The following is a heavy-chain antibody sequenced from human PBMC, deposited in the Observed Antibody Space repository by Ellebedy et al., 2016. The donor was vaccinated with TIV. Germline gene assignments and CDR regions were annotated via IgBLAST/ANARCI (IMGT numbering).Heavy chain of an antibody. V-gene: IGHV4-59*08. CDR1: GGPITSYY. Sequence: MPSETLSLTCTVSGGPITSYYWRWIRQPPGKGLEWIGYVYYTGSTNYNPSLQSRITISLDTSNNQFSLELSSVTAADTAVYYCATTRYYFGSENWGQGLLVTVSS. CDR2: VYYTGST. D-gene: IGHD3-10*01. CDR3: ATTRYYFGSEN. J-gene: IGHJ4*02.